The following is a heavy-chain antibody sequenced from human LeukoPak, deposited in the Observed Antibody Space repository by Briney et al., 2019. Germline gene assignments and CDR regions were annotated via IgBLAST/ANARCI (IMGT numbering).Heavy chain of an antibody. V-gene: IGHV1-2*02. CDR1: GYTFNAYY. CDR3: AILRLSTGLWWFFDL. Sequence: ASMKVSCKASGYTFNAYYLHWVRQAPEQGLEWMGWINPNSGDTKYAQKFQGRVTMTGDTSISTAYMELSRLRFDDTAVYYCAILRLSTGLWWFFDLWGRGTLVTVSS. CDR2: INPNSGDT. J-gene: IGHJ2*01. D-gene: IGHD2-8*02.